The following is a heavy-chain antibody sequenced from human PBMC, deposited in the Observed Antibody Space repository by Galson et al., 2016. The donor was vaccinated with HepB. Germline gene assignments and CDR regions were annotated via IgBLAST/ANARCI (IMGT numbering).Heavy chain of an antibody. Sequence: SLRLSCAGSGFTFRSYSMNWVRQAPGKGLEWLSFISSTGDYIYYADSVKGRFTISRDNAKNSVYLQMNSLRVEDTALYYCARDSSPQSTVLTLLRYWGQATLVTVTS. V-gene: IGHV3-21*06. CDR3: ARDSSPQSTVLTLLRY. J-gene: IGHJ4*02. D-gene: IGHD4-23*01. CDR1: GFTFRSYS. CDR2: ISSTGDYI.